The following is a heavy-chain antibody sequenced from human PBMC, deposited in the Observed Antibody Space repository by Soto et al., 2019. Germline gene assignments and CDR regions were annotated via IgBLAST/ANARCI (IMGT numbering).Heavy chain of an antibody. D-gene: IGHD6-19*01. Sequence: GASVKVSCKASGYTFTSYDINWVRQATGQGLEWMGWMNPNSGNTGYAQKFQGRVTMTRNTSISTAYMELSSLRSEDTAVYYCARDLAVADHYYYYGMDVWSQGTTVTVSS. V-gene: IGHV1-8*01. J-gene: IGHJ6*02. CDR3: ARDLAVADHYYYYGMDV. CDR1: GYTFTSYD. CDR2: MNPNSGNT.